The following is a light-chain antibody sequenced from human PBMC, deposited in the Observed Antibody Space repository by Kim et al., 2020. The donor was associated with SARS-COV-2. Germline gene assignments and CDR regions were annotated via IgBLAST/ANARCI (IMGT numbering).Light chain of an antibody. CDR3: QVWDSSTWV. V-gene: IGLV3-9*01. Sequence: SVALGQTARITGGGNNSGSKNVHWYQQKPGQAPVLVIYRDSNRPSGIPERFSGSNSGNTATLTISRAQAGDEADYYCQVWDSSTWVFGGGTQLTVL. CDR1: NSGSKN. J-gene: IGLJ3*02. CDR2: RDS.